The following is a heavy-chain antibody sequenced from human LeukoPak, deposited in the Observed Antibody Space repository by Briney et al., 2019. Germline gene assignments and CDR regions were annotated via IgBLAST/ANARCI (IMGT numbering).Heavy chain of an antibody. CDR3: ARGTLQFFDY. Sequence: GGSLRLSCAASGFTFSSYAMHWVRQAPGKGLEWVSSITSSSTYIYYADSMKGRFTISRDNAKNSVYLQMSSLRDEDTAVYYCARGTLQFFDYWGQGTLVTVSS. CDR1: GFTFSSYA. CDR2: ITSSSTYI. V-gene: IGHV3-21*01. J-gene: IGHJ4*02. D-gene: IGHD2-2*01.